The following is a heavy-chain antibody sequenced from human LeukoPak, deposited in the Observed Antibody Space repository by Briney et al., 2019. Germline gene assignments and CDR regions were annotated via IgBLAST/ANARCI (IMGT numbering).Heavy chain of an antibody. J-gene: IGHJ6*03. D-gene: IGHD5-12*01. CDR2: IKQDGGEK. CDR1: GFTFSSEW. V-gene: IGHV3-7*01. CDR3: ARDPPAPRGYSGYDSGYYYMDV. Sequence: GGTLRLSCAASGFTFSSEWMSWVRQAPGKGLEWVANIKQDGGEKYYVDRVKGRFTISRDNAKNSLYLQMNSLRAEDTAVYYCARDPPAPRGYSGYDSGYYYMDVWGKGTTVTVSS.